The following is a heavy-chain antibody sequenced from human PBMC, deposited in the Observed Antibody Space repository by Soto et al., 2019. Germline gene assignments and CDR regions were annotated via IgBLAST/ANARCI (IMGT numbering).Heavy chain of an antibody. CDR1: GASISSGNHS. D-gene: IGHD6-13*01. V-gene: IGHV4-30-2*01. CDR3: AKRIAVAGTVDY. Sequence: SETLSLTCAVSGASISSGNHSWSWIRQPPGKGLEWIGYIYHSGSTYYNPSLKRRVTISVDRSKNQFSLNLNSVTAADTAVYYCAKRIAVAGTVDYWGQGTLVTVSS. CDR2: IYHSGST. J-gene: IGHJ4*02.